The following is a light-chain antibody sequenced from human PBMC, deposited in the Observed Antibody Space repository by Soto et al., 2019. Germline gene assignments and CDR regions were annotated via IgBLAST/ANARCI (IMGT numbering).Light chain of an antibody. V-gene: IGLV2-14*01. J-gene: IGLJ1*01. CDR3: SSYTSSSTLFYV. Sequence: QSALTQPPSASGSPGQSVTISCTGTSSDIGAYNHVSWYQQHPGKAPRFIIYEVSNRPSGVSNRFSGSKSGNTASLTISGLQAEDEADYYCSSYTSSSTLFYVFGTGTKLTVL. CDR1: SSDIGAYNH. CDR2: EVS.